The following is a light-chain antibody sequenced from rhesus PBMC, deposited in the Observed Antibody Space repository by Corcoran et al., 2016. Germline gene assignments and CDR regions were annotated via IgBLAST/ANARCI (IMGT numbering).Light chain of an antibody. CDR1: SSNNKNY. Sequence: SSNNKNYLAWYQQKPGQAPKLLIYWASTRESGVPNRFSGSGSGTDSTLTISGLQAEDVAVYYCQQYYSTPYSFGQGTKVEIK. V-gene: IGKV4-1*01. CDR3: QQYYSTPYS. J-gene: IGKJ2*01. CDR2: WAS.